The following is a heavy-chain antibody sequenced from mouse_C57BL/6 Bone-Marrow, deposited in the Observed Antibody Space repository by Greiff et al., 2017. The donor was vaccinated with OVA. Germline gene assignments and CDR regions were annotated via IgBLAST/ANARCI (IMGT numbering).Heavy chain of an antibody. Sequence: VHLVESGPGLVQPSQSLSITCTVSGFSLTSYGVHWVRQSPGKGLEWLGVIWSGGSTDYNAAFISRLSISKDNSKSQVFFKMNSLQADDTAIYYCARSGITTVVEGSWFAYWGQGTLVTVSA. CDR2: IWSGGST. D-gene: IGHD1-1*01. CDR3: ARSGITTVVEGSWFAY. V-gene: IGHV2-2*01. CDR1: GFSLTSYG. J-gene: IGHJ3*01.